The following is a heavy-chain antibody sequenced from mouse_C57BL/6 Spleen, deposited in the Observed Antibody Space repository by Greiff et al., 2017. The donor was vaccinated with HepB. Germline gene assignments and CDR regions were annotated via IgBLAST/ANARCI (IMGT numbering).Heavy chain of an antibody. J-gene: IGHJ4*01. D-gene: IGHD6-1*01. CDR3: ARPTTGGYAMDY. CDR2: ISSGGSYT. CDR1: GFTFSSYG. V-gene: IGHV5-6*02. Sequence: EVMLVESGGDLVKPGGSLKLSCAASGFTFSSYGMSWVRQTPDKRLEWVATISSGGSYTYYPDSVKGRFTISRDNAKNTLYLQMSSLKSEDTAMYYCARPTTGGYAMDYWGQGTSVTVSS.